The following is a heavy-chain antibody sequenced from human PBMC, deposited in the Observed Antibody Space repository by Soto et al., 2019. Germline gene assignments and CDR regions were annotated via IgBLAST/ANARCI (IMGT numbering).Heavy chain of an antibody. J-gene: IGHJ3*02. CDR2: MNPNSGNT. Sequence: QVQLVQSGAEVKKPGASVKVSCKASGYTFTSYDINWVRQATGQGLEWMGWMNPNSGNTGYAQKFQGRVTMTRNTSRRTAYMERSRLSSEDTAVYYCARDLSGEQWLVVNAFDIWGQGTMVTVSS. CDR3: ARDLSGEQWLVVNAFDI. CDR1: GYTFTSYD. V-gene: IGHV1-8*01. D-gene: IGHD6-19*01.